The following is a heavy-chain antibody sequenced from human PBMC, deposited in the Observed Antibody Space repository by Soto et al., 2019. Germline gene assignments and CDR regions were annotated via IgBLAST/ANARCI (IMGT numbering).Heavy chain of an antibody. V-gene: IGHV3-48*02. D-gene: IGHD3-10*01. CDR1: GFTFSSYS. J-gene: IGHJ6*02. CDR3: ARDNRGSPTWFGEIDYYYYYGMDV. Sequence: EVQLVESGGGLVQPGGSLRLSCAASGFTFSSYSMNWVRQAPGKGLEWVSYISSSSSTIYYADSVKGRFTISRDNAKKSLYLQMNSLREEGTAVYYCARDNRGSPTWFGEIDYYYYYGMDVWGQGTTVTVSS. CDR2: ISSSSSTI.